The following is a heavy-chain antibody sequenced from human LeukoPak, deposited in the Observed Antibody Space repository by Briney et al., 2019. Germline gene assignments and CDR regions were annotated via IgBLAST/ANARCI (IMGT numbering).Heavy chain of an antibody. D-gene: IGHD2-21*01. V-gene: IGHV3-21*01. Sequence: PGGSLRLSCAASGFTFSDYSMNWVRQAPGKGLQWVSSISSSLGYIYYTDSVKGRFTISRDNSKNTLYLQMNSLRAEDTAVYYCAKAVRGVVYWGQGTLVTVSS. J-gene: IGHJ4*02. CDR1: GFTFSDYS. CDR2: ISSSLGYI. CDR3: AKAVRGVVY.